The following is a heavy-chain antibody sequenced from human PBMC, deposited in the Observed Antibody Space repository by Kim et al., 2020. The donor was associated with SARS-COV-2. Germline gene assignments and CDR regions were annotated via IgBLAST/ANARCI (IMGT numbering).Heavy chain of an antibody. V-gene: IGHV1-69*04. J-gene: IGHJ5*02. Sequence: SVKVSCKASGGTFSSYAISWVRQAPGQGLEWMGRIIPILGIANYAQKFQGRVTITADKSTSTAYMELSSLRSEDTAVNYCARGQAGSRWFDPWGQGTLVTVSS. D-gene: IGHD3-10*01. CDR2: IIPILGIA. CDR1: GGTFSSYA. CDR3: ARGQAGSRWFDP.